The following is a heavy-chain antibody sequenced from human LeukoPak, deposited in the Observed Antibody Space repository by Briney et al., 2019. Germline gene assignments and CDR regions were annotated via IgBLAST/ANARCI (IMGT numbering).Heavy chain of an antibody. CDR2: ISAYSGNT. CDR1: GYTFTSYG. V-gene: IGHV1-18*03. CDR3: ARESHYYYYMDV. J-gene: IGHJ6*03. Sequence: ASVKVSCKASGYTFTSYGISWVRQAPGQGLEWMGWISAYSGNTNYAQKLQGRVTMTTDTSTSTAYMELRSLRSEDMAVYYCARESHYYYYMDVWGKGTTVTVSS.